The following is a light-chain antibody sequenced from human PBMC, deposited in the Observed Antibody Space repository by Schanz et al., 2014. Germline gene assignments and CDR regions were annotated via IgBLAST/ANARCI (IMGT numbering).Light chain of an antibody. CDR2: GAS. CDR3: QQHPPIT. J-gene: IGKJ5*01. Sequence: EVVLTQSPGTLSLSPGERATLSCRASQSVSSSYLAWYQQKPGQPPRLLIYGASNRAAGIPDRFSGSGSGTDFTLSISRLEPEDFAVYYCQQHPPITFGQGTRLDIK. CDR1: QSVSSSY. V-gene: IGKV3-20*01.